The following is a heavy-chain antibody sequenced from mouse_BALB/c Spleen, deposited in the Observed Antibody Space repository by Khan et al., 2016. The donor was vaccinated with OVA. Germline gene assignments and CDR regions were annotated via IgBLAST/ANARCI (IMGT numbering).Heavy chain of an antibody. V-gene: IGHV2-6-1*01. CDR1: GFSLTSYG. D-gene: IGHD2-10*01. CDR2: IWSDGST. Sequence: QVQLKESGPGLVAPSQSLSITCTISGFSLTSYGIHWVRQPPGKGLEWLVVIWSDGSTTYNSTLNSRLSITKDNSKSQVFLKMNSLQTDDTAMYYCARQPYYHYYVMDYWGQGTSVTVSS. J-gene: IGHJ4*01. CDR3: ARQPYYHYYVMDY.